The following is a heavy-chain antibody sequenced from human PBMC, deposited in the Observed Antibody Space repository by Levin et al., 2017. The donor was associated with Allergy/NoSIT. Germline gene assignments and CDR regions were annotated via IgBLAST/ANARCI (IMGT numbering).Heavy chain of an antibody. CDR2: ISSSSSYI. Sequence: PGGSLRLSCAASGFTFSSYSMNWVRQAPGKGLEWVSSISSSSSYIYYADSVKGRFTISRDNAKNTLYLQMNSLRAEDTAVYYCAGDLLAEVVVAATLEGWGQGTLVTVSS. V-gene: IGHV3-21*01. D-gene: IGHD2-15*01. CDR3: AGDLLAEVVVAATLEG. J-gene: IGHJ4*02. CDR1: GFTFSSYS.